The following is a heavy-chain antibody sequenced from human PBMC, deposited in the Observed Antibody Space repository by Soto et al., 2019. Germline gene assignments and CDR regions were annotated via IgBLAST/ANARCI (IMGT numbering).Heavy chain of an antibody. V-gene: IGHV1-18*04. J-gene: IGHJ5*02. Sequence: ASVKVSCKASGYTFTSYGISWVRQAPGQGLEWMGWISAYNGNTTYAQKLQGRVTMTTDTSTSTAYMELRSLRSDDTAVYYCARGDILTGYANWFDPWGQGTLVTVSS. CDR3: ARGDILTGYANWFDP. D-gene: IGHD3-9*01. CDR2: ISAYNGNT. CDR1: GYTFTSYG.